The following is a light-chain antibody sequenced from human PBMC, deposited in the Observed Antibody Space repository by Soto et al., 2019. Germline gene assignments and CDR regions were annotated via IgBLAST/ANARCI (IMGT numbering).Light chain of an antibody. CDR3: CSYASSSSYV. CDR2: EVS. CDR1: SSDVGGYNY. J-gene: IGLJ1*01. Sequence: QSALTQPPSASGSPGQSVTISCTGTSSDVGGYNYVSWYQQHPGKAPKLMIYEVSERPSGVSSRFSGSKSGNTASLTISGLQAEDEADYYCCSYASSSSYVFGTGTKVTVL. V-gene: IGLV2-23*02.